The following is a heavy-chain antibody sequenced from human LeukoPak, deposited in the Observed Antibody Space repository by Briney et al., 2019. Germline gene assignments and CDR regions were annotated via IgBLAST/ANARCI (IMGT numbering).Heavy chain of an antibody. V-gene: IGHV4-38-2*02. CDR3: ARVRLGDLGY. Sequence: SETLSLTCTVSGYSISSGYYWGWIRQPPGKGLEWIGSIYHSGSTYYNPSLKSRVTISVDTSKNQFSLKLSSVTAADTAVYYCARVRLGDLGYWGQGTLVTVSS. J-gene: IGHJ4*02. D-gene: IGHD3-16*01. CDR2: IYHSGST. CDR1: GYSISSGYY.